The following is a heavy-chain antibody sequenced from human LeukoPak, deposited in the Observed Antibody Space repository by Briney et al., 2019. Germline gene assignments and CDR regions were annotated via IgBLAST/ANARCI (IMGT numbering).Heavy chain of an antibody. V-gene: IGHV1-18*01. CDR3: ARRVGAPSRPGWFDP. CDR1: GYTFTSYG. J-gene: IGHJ5*02. D-gene: IGHD1-26*01. CDR2: TSAYNGNT. Sequence: GASVKVSCKASGYTFTSYGISWVRQAPGQGLEWMGWTSAYNGNTNYAQKLQGRVTMTTDTSTSTAYMELRSLRSDDTAVYYCARRVGAPSRPGWFDPWGQGTLVTVSS.